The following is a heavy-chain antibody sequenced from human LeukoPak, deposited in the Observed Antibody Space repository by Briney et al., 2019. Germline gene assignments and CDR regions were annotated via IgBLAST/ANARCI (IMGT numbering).Heavy chain of an antibody. CDR1: GFTFSSYA. J-gene: IGHJ4*02. Sequence: GGSLRLSCAASGFTFSSYAMSWVRQASGKGLEGVSGISGSGGSTYYADSVKGRFTISRDNSKNTLYLQMNSLRAEDTAVYYCANSHYYDSSGYYQGLGYWGQGTLVTVSS. D-gene: IGHD3-22*01. CDR2: ISGSGGST. CDR3: ANSHYYDSSGYYQGLGY. V-gene: IGHV3-23*01.